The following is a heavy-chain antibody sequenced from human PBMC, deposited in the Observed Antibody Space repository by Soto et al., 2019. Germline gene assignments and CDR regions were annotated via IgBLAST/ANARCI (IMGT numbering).Heavy chain of an antibody. CDR2: ISTRSSLI. Sequence: SLRLSCAASGYLFSSYTINWVRLGPGKGLEWVSSISTRSSLIYYADSVNGRFTISRDNAKSSAYLQMNSLRAEDTAIYYCATLARGGPVTLPLDAWGQGTLVTVSS. D-gene: IGHD3-10*01. J-gene: IGHJ5*02. V-gene: IGHV3-21*01. CDR1: GYLFSSYT. CDR3: ATLARGGPVTLPLDA.